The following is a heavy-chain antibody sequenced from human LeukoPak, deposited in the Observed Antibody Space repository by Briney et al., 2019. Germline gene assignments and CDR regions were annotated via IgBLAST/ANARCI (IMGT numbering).Heavy chain of an antibody. D-gene: IGHD3-10*01. Sequence: SVKVSCKASGGTFSNYSISWVRQAPGQGLEWMGGIIPIFGIANYAQKFQGRVTITADESTSTAYMELSSLRSEDTAVYYYARPSGGSGSYYWAGDLSYWGQGTLVTVSS. J-gene: IGHJ4*02. V-gene: IGHV1-69*13. CDR1: GGTFSNYS. CDR2: IIPIFGIA. CDR3: ARPSGGSGSYYWAGDLSY.